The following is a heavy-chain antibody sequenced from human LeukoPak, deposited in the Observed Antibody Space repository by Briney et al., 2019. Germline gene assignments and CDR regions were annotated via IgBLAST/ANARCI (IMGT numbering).Heavy chain of an antibody. J-gene: IGHJ4*02. V-gene: IGHV3-48*03. CDR2: ISSSGSTI. CDR1: GFTLSTYE. CDR3: AREGQWLETGIFDY. D-gene: IGHD6-19*01. Sequence: GGSLRLSCAASGFTLSTYEMTWVRQAPGKGLEWVSYISSSGSTIYYADSVKGRFTISRDNAKNSLYLQMNSLRAEDTAVYYCAREGQWLETGIFDYWGQGTLVTVSS.